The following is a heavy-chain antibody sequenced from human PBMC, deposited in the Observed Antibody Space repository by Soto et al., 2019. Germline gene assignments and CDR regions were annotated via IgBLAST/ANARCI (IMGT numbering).Heavy chain of an antibody. Sequence: AQLVESGGGLVQPGGSLRLSCAASGFTFSNYWMHWVRQVQGQGPVWVSRLNRDGGRTDYADSVRGRFTISRDTARTTLYLQMTSLRAVNTGMYYCARDVGGAWSYWGQGTLVTVSS. D-gene: IGHD3-3*01. CDR2: LNRDGGRT. J-gene: IGHJ4*02. V-gene: IGHV3-74*01. CDR1: GFTFSNYW. CDR3: ARDVGGAWSY.